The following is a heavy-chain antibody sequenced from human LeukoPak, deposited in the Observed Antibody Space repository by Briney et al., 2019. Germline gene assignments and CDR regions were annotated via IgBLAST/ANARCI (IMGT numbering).Heavy chain of an antibody. D-gene: IGHD3-10*01. J-gene: IGHJ4*02. Sequence: ASVKVSCKASGYTFTSYGINWVRQAPGQGLEWMGWISAYNGNTNYAQKLQGRVAMTTDTSTSTAYMELRSLRSDDTAVYYCARDLDGSGSYYYWGQGTLVTVSS. CDR1: GYTFTSYG. CDR2: ISAYNGNT. V-gene: IGHV1-18*01. CDR3: ARDLDGSGSYYY.